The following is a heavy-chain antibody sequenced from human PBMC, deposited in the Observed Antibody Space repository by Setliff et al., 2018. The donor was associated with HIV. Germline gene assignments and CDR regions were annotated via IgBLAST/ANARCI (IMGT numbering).Heavy chain of an antibody. CDR2: INAGNGNT. V-gene: IGHV1-3*01. D-gene: IGHD3-22*01. J-gene: IGHJ6*02. CDR1: GYTFTGHY. Sequence: ASVKVSCKASGYTFTGHYMHWVRQAPGQRLEWMGWINAGNGNTKYSQKFQGRVTITRDTSASTAYMELSSLRSEDTAVYYCARGDAIVIGSVYDMDVWGQGTPVTVSS. CDR3: ARGDAIVIGSVYDMDV.